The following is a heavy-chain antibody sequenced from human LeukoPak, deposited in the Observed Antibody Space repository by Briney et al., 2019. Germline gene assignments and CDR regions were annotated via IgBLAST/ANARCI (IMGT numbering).Heavy chain of an antibody. D-gene: IGHD3-10*01. V-gene: IGHV4-59*01. CDR2: IYYSGST. J-gene: IGHJ5*02. CDR3: ARGLPNYYGSGSYFWFDP. CDR1: GGSISSYH. Sequence: SETLSLTCTVSGGSISSYHWSWIRQPPGKGLEWIGYIYYSGSTNYNPSLKSRVTISVDTSKNQFSLKLSSVTAADTAVYYCARGLPNYYGSGSYFWFDPWGQGTLVTVSS.